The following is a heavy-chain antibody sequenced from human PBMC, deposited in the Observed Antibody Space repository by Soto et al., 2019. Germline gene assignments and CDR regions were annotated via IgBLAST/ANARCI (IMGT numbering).Heavy chain of an antibody. CDR1: GGSFSSDA. CDR2: IIPTSGTA. Sequence: SVKVSCKASGGSFSSDAFGWVRQAPGQGLEWMGGIIPTSGTANYAQRFQGRATITADESTSTAYMELSGLTSEDTAVYFCARGQGYCSGGICYYYYYGMDVWGQGTTVTVSS. CDR3: ARGQGYCSGGICYYYYYGMDV. D-gene: IGHD2-15*01. V-gene: IGHV1-69*13. J-gene: IGHJ6*02.